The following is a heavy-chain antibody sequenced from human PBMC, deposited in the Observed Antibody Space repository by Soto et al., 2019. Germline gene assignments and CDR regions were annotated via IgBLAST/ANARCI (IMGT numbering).Heavy chain of an antibody. CDR1: GFTFSSYA. D-gene: IGHD3-22*01. CDR3: ARVFLYYDSSRYYYLAY. J-gene: IGHJ4*02. Sequence: GGSLRLSCAASGFTFSSYAMHWFRQAPGKGLEWVAVISYDGSNKYYADSVKGRFTISRDNSKNTLYLQMNSLRAEDTAVYYCARVFLYYDSSRYYYLAYWGQGTLVTGSS. V-gene: IGHV3-30-3*01. CDR2: ISYDGSNK.